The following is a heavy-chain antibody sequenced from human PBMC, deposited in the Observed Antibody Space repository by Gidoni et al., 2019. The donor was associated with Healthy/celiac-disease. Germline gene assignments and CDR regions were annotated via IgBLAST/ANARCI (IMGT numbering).Heavy chain of an antibody. D-gene: IGHD2-21*01. Sequence: QLQLQESGPGRVKPSETLSLTCTVSGGSIRSSSYYWGWIRQPPGKGLEWIGSIYYSGSTYYNPSLKSRVTISVDTSKNQFSLKLSSVTAADTAVYYCARDGSRDGYIGPDYWGQGTLVTVSS. CDR2: IYYSGST. V-gene: IGHV4-39*07. CDR3: ARDGSRDGYIGPDY. CDR1: GGSIRSSSYY. J-gene: IGHJ4*02.